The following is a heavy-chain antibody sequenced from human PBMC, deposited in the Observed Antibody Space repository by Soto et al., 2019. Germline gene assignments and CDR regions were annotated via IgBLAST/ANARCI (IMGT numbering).Heavy chain of an antibody. V-gene: IGHV4-59*01. J-gene: IGHJ5*02. CDR1: GGSISSYY. Sequence: QVQLQESGPGLVKPSETLSLTCTVSGGSISSYYWSWIRQPPGKGLEWIGYIYYSGSTNYNPSLKSRVTISVDTSKNQFSLKLSSVTAADTAVYYCARNVHYDFWSGFRSDNWFDPWGQGTLVTVSS. CDR3: ARNVHYDFWSGFRSDNWFDP. CDR2: IYYSGST. D-gene: IGHD3-3*01.